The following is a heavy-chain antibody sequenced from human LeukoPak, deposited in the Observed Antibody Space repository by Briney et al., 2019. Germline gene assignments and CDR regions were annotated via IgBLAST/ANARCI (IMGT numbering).Heavy chain of an antibody. J-gene: IGHJ6*03. Sequence: GASVKVSCKASGYTFTGYYMHWVRQAPGQGLEWMGWINPNSGGTNYAQKFQGRVTMTRDTSISTAYMELSRLRSDDTAVYYCARDPYDSGYDSTPSDVYMDVWGKGTTVTVSS. CDR3: ARDPYDSGYDSTPSDVYMDV. V-gene: IGHV1-2*02. CDR2: INPNSGGT. D-gene: IGHD5-12*01. CDR1: GYTFTGYY.